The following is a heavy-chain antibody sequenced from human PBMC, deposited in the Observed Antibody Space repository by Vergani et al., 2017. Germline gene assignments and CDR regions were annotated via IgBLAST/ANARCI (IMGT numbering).Heavy chain of an antibody. CDR1: GFTFSSYE. Sequence: VQLVESGGGLVQPGGSLRLSCAASGFTFSSYEMNWVRQAPGKGLEWVAVISYDGSNKYYADSVKGRFTISRDNSKNTLYLQMNSLRAEDTAVYYCAKDGPGYGSGNDWYFDLWGRGTLVTVSS. CDR3: AKDGPGYGSGNDWYFDL. D-gene: IGHD3-10*01. CDR2: ISYDGSNK. V-gene: IGHV3-30*18. J-gene: IGHJ2*01.